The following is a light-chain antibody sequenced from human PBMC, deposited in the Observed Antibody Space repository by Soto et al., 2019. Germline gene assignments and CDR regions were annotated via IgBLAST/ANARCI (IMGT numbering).Light chain of an antibody. J-gene: IGLJ2*01. CDR3: SSYTSSSTLVV. V-gene: IGLV2-14*03. Sequence: QSALTQPASVSGSPGQSITISCTGTSSDIPYYNYVSWYQHHPGKAPKLVIYDVSNRPSGVSNRFSGSKSGNTASLTISGLQAEDEADYYCSSYTSSSTLVVFGGGTKLTVL. CDR2: DVS. CDR1: SSDIPYYNY.